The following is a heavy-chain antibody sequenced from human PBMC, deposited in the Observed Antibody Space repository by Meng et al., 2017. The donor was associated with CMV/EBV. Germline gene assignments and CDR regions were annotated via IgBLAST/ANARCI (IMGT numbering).Heavy chain of an antibody. V-gene: IGHV4-34*01. D-gene: IGHD2-15*01. CDR3: ASSLTYPDY. J-gene: IGHJ4*02. CDR1: GGSFSGYY. CDR2: INHSGST. Sequence: GQLQRWGAGLLKPSETLSLTCAVYGGSFSGYYWSWIRQPPGKGLEWIGEINHSGSTNYNPSLKSRVTISVDTSKNQFSLKLSSVTAADTAVYYCASSLTYPDYWGQGTLVTVSS.